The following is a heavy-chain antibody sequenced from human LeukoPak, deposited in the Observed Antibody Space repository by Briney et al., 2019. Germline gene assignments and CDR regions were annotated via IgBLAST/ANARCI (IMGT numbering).Heavy chain of an antibody. CDR1: GFTFSSYA. CDR3: ARQTSYDSSGYPIDY. D-gene: IGHD3-22*01. CDR2: ISSGSGTI. V-gene: IGHV3-48*02. Sequence: GGSLRLSCAASGFTFSSYAMSWVRQAPGKGLEWLSYISSGSGTIYYADSVKGRFTISRDNAKSSLYLQMNSLRDEDTAVYYCARQTSYDSSGYPIDYWGQGTLVTVSS. J-gene: IGHJ4*02.